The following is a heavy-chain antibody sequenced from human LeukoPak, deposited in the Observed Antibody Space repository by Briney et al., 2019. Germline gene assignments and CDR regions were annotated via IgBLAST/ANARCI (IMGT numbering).Heavy chain of an antibody. CDR1: GFTFSSYA. J-gene: IGHJ4*02. CDR2: ISYDGSNK. V-gene: IGHV3-30-3*01. D-gene: IGHD1-26*01. CDR3: ASDIVGATGSFDY. Sequence: GGSLRLSCAASGFTFSSYAMHWVRQAPGKGLEWVAVISYDGSNKYYADSVKGRFTISRDNSKNTLYLQMNSLRAEDTAVYYCASDIVGATGSFDYWGQGTLVIVSS.